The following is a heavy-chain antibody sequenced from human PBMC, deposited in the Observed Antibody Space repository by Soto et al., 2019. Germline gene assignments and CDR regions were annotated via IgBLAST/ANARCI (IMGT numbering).Heavy chain of an antibody. J-gene: IGHJ5*02. V-gene: IGHV3-30*18. CDR3: AKDLYGAGWYNYFDP. CDR1: GFTFSTTG. D-gene: IGHD6-19*01. CDR2: ISHDGGDK. Sequence: QVHLVESGGGVVQPGRSLRLSCAASGFTFSTTGMHWVRQAPGKGLEWVAMISHDGGDKHYTDSVKGRFTISIDTSKNTLYLQMNSLRPEDTAMYHRAKDLYGAGWYNYFDPWGQGTLVTVSS.